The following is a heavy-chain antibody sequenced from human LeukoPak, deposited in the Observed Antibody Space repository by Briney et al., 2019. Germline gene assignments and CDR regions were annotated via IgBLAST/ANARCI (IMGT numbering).Heavy chain of an antibody. D-gene: IGHD5-24*01. Sequence: PSETLSLTCDVSGGSIDSTNWWNWVRQPPGKGLEWIGEIHHDGRINYNPSLKSRVTLSVDKSKNQFSLRLNSVTAADTAVYYCARSGPLQDGYNPYYYYYYGMDVWGQGTTVTVSS. CDR2: IHHDGRI. CDR1: GGSIDSTNW. CDR3: ARSGPLQDGYNPYYYYYYGMDV. V-gene: IGHV4/OR15-8*01. J-gene: IGHJ6*02.